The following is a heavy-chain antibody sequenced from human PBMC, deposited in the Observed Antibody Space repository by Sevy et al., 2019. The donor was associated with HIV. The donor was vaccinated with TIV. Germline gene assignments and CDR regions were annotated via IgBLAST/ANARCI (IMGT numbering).Heavy chain of an antibody. Sequence: ASVKVSCKASGYTFTGYYMHWVRQAPGQGLEWMGWINPNSGGTNYAQKFQGRVTMTRDTSISTAYMELSRLRSDDTAVYYCSRDALVRRYYFDYWGQGTLVTVSS. D-gene: IGHD6-13*01. CDR3: SRDALVRRYYFDY. J-gene: IGHJ4*02. CDR2: INPNSGGT. V-gene: IGHV1-2*02. CDR1: GYTFTGYY.